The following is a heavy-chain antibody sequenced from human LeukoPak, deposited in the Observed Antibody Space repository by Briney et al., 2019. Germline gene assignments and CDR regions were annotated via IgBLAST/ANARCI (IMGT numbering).Heavy chain of an antibody. CDR2: IYPGDSDT. J-gene: IGHJ3*02. CDR1: GYSFTTYW. D-gene: IGHD3-3*01. V-gene: IGHV5-51*01. CDR3: AREGSIFGVVSSFDI. Sequence: GESLKISCRGSGYSFTTYWIGWVRQMPGKGLEWMGIIYPGDSDTRYSPSFQGQVTISADKSISTAYLQWGSLKASDTAMYYCAREGSIFGVVSSFDIWGQGTMVTVSS.